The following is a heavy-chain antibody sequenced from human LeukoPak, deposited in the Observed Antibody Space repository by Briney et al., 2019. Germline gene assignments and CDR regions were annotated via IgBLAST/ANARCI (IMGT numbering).Heavy chain of an antibody. CDR2: ISSSSLYI. D-gene: IGHD6-19*01. CDR1: GFTFSSYS. CDR3: ARAPTFSGWFDY. V-gene: IGHV3-21*01. J-gene: IGHJ4*02. Sequence: PGGSLRLSCATSGFTFSSYSMNWVRQAPGRALEWVSSISSSSLYIYYADSVRGRFTISRDNAKSSLYLQMNSLRVEDTAVYYCARAPTFSGWFDYWGQGTLVTVSS.